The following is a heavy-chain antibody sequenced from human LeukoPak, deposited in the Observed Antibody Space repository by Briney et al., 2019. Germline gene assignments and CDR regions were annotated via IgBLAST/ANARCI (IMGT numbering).Heavy chain of an antibody. Sequence: SETLSLTCAVSGYSISSGYYWGWIRQPPGKGLEWIGSIYHSGSTYYNPSLKSRVTISVDTSKNQFSLKLSSVSAADTAVYYCARRHQLYYFDYWGQGTLVTVSS. D-gene: IGHD2-2*01. V-gene: IGHV4-38-2*01. CDR1: GYSISSGYY. J-gene: IGHJ4*02. CDR3: ARRHQLYYFDY. CDR2: IYHSGST.